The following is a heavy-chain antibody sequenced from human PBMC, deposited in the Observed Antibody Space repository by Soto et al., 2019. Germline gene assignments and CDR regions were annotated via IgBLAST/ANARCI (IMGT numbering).Heavy chain of an antibody. CDR1: GGSISSDGYY. V-gene: IGHV4-31*03. Sequence: SETLSLTCTVSGGSISSDGYYWNWIRQLPGKGLEWIGCIYHSGSTDYNPSLKSRVLISVDTSKNQFSLNLNSVTAADTAVYYCARDRGYCSGGSCYRFFDYWGQGALVTVSS. D-gene: IGHD2-15*01. CDR2: IYHSGST. CDR3: ARDRGYCSGGSCYRFFDY. J-gene: IGHJ4*02.